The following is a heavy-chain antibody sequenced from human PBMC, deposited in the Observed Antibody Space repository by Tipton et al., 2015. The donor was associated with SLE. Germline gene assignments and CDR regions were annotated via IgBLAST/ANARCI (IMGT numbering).Heavy chain of an antibody. CDR1: GYNFAAYW. V-gene: IGHV5-51*01. Sequence: QLVQSGAEVKRPWESLKISCKASGYNFAAYWIGWVRLVPGRGLEWMGVVYPDDSETRFSPSFQGRVTISADKSLNTAYLQWSSLEAADTAIYYCARRMVERYVSRNYYGMDVWGQGTTVIVSS. J-gene: IGHJ6*02. CDR2: VYPDDSET. CDR3: ARRMVERYVSRNYYGMDV. D-gene: IGHD1-1*01.